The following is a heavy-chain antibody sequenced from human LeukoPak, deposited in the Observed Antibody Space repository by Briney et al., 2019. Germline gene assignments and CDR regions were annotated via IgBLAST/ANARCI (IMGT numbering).Heavy chain of an antibody. CDR2: IYFSGST. Sequence: PSETLSLTCSVSDGSMNNDYWTWIRQPPGKGPEWIGYIYFSGSTDYNPSLRSRVTISVDRSKNQFSLKLRSVTAADTAIYYCARHWTNGGNNWFDPWSQGTLVTVSS. CDR3: ARHWTNGGNNWFDP. CDR1: DGSMNNDY. J-gene: IGHJ5*02. D-gene: IGHD3-16*01. V-gene: IGHV4-59*08.